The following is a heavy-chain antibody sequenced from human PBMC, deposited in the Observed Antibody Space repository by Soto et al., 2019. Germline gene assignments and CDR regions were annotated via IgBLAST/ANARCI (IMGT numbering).Heavy chain of an antibody. J-gene: IGHJ6*02. Sequence: ELQLVESGGGLVQPGGSLRLSCAASGFTFSDHFMDWVRQAPGEGLAWVGRIRKKVNSYTTEYAASVTCRFTISRDDSQDSLYLQMNSLKTENTTLYYCARTPQSGNDLHVWGQGTKVTVSS. CDR3: ARTPQSGNDLHV. D-gene: IGHD5-12*01. CDR1: GFTFSDHF. V-gene: IGHV3-72*01. CDR2: IRKKVNSYTT.